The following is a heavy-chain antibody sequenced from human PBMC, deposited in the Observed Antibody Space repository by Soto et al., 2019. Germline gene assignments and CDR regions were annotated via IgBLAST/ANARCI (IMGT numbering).Heavy chain of an antibody. CDR3: VTGGSSCPGDYFDY. D-gene: IGHD6-6*01. CDR2: ISVSGGST. V-gene: IGHV3-23*01. CDR1: GFTFSSYA. Sequence: PGGSLRLSCAASGFTFSSYAMSWVRQAPGKGLEWVSAISVSGGSTYYADSVKGRFTITRYNSKNTLYLQMNTLRAEETAVYYCVTGGSSCPGDYFDYWGQGTLVTVSS. J-gene: IGHJ4*02.